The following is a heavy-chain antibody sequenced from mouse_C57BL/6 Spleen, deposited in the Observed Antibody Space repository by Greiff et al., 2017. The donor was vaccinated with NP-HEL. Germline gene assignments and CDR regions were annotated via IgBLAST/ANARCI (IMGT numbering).Heavy chain of an antibody. CDR3: ARSMYYDDAMDY. D-gene: IGHD2-4*01. J-gene: IGHJ4*01. CDR1: GYTFTSYW. V-gene: IGHV1-64*01. CDR2: IHPNSGST. Sequence: QVQLKQPGAELVKPGASVKLSCKASGYTFTSYWMHWVKQRPGQGLEWIGMIHPNSGSTNYNEKFKSKATLTVDKSSSTAYMQLSSLTSEDSAVYYCARSMYYDDAMDYWGQGTSVTVSS.